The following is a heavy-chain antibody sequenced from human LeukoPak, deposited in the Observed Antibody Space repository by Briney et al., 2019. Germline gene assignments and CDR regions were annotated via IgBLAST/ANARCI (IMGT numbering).Heavy chain of an antibody. CDR3: ARGSSSYDYVWGSYRYTDY. CDR2: ISSSSSTI. CDR1: GFTFSSYS. V-gene: IGHV3-48*04. D-gene: IGHD3-16*02. J-gene: IGHJ4*02. Sequence: GGSLRLSCAASGFTFSSYSMNWVRQAPGKGLEWVSYISSSSSTIYYADSVKGRFTISRDNAKNSLYLQMNSLRAEDTAVYYCARGSSSYDYVWGSYRYTDYWGQGTLVTVSS.